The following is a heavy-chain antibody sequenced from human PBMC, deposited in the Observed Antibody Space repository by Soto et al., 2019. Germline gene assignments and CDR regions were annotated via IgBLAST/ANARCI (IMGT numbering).Heavy chain of an antibody. Sequence: EVQLVESGGGLVQPGRSLRLSCAASGFTFDDYAMHWVRQAPGKGLEWVSGISWNSGSIGYADSVKGRFTISRDNAKNSLYLQMNSLRAEDTALYYCAKDGAAQSKGGVFDYWGQGTLVTVSS. J-gene: IGHJ4*02. D-gene: IGHD6-6*01. CDR1: GFTFDDYA. V-gene: IGHV3-9*01. CDR3: AKDGAAQSKGGVFDY. CDR2: ISWNSGSI.